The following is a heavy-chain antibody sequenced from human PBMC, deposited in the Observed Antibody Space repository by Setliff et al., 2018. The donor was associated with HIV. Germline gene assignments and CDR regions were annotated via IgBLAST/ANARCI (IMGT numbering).Heavy chain of an antibody. CDR3: ARDTAYSFDY. Sequence: LSCVASSGFAFSSYSMNWVRQAPGKGLEWVSSISSSSSYIYYADSVRGRFTISRDNAKNSLYLQVNSLRAEDTAVYYCARDTAYSFDYWGQGTLVTVSS. V-gene: IGHV3-21*01. J-gene: IGHJ4*02. CDR1: GFAFSSYS. D-gene: IGHD5-18*01. CDR2: ISSSSSYI.